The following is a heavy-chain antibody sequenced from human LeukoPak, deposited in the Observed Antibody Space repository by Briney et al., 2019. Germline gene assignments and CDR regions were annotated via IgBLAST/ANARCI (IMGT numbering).Heavy chain of an antibody. J-gene: IGHJ3*02. Sequence: GGSPRLSCAASGFTFSSYWMSWVRQAPGKGLEWVANIKQDGSEKYYVDSVKGRFTISRDNAKNSLYLQMNSLRAEDTAVYYCARDRSPWLGGAFDIWGQETMVTVSS. D-gene: IGHD3-9*01. CDR1: GFTFSSYW. V-gene: IGHV3-7*01. CDR3: ARDRSPWLGGAFDI. CDR2: IKQDGSEK.